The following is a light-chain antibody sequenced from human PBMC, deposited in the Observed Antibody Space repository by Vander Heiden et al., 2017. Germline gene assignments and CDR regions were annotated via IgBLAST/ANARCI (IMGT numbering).Light chain of an antibody. Sequence: DIVMTQSPLSLPVTPGEPASISCRSSQSLLHSNGYNYLDWYLQKPGQSPQLLIYLGSNRASGVPDRFSGSGSGTDFTLKISRVEAEDVGVYYCMQALQTPYTFGQGTKMXI. V-gene: IGKV2-28*01. J-gene: IGKJ2*01. CDR3: MQALQTPYT. CDR1: QSLLHSNGYNY. CDR2: LGS.